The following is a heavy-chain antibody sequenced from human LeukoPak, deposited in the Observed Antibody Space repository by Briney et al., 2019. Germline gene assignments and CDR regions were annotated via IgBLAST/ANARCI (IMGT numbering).Heavy chain of an antibody. CDR3: ARVFGVHAIDI. CDR1: GGSINNESYS. D-gene: IGHD3-3*01. V-gene: IGHV4-61*09. CDR2: IHTSGST. J-gene: IGHJ3*02. Sequence: PSETLSLTCTVSGGSINNESYSWTWIRQPAGKGLEWIGHIHTSGSTTYSPSLRSRVTISKDASNNQFSLMLTSVTAADTALYNCARVFGVHAIDIWGQGTMVTVSS.